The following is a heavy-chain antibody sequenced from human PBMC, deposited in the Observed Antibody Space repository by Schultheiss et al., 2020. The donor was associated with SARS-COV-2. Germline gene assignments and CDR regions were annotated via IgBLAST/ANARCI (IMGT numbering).Heavy chain of an antibody. CDR1: GGSFSGYY. J-gene: IGHJ5*02. Sequence: SETLSLTCAVYGGSFSGYYWSWIRQPPGKGLEWIGYIYYSGSTNYNPSLKSRVTISVDTSKNQFSLKLSSVTAADTAVYYCARDQPRSFYYGSGSPPAVGWFDPWGQGTLVTVSS. CDR2: IYYSGST. CDR3: ARDQPRSFYYGSGSPPAVGWFDP. D-gene: IGHD3-10*01. V-gene: IGHV4-59*12.